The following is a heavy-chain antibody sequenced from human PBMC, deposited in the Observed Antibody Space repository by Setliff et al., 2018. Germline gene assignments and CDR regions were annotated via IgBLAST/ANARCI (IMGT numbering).Heavy chain of an antibody. CDR3: ARGRIQLWKYYVDS. J-gene: IGHJ4*02. CDR1: GGSFSGYY. V-gene: IGHV4-34*01. CDR2: INHIGST. Sequence: PSETLSLTCAVYGGSFSGYYWSWIRQPPGKGQEWIGEINHIGSTNYNPSLKSRVTISVDTSKNQFPLKLSPVTTADTAVYYCARGRIQLWKYYVDSWSQGTLVTVAS. D-gene: IGHD5-18*01.